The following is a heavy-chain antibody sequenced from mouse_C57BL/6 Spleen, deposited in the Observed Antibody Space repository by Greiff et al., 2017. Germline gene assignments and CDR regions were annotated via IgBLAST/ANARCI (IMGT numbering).Heavy chain of an antibody. Sequence: DVMLVESGGGLVKPGGSLKLSCAASGFTFSDYGMHWVRQAPEKGLEWVAYISSGSSTIYYADTVKGRFTISRDNAKNTLFLQMTSLRSEDTAMYYCARGAYYSNYVNYWGQGTTLTVSS. CDR3: ARGAYYSNYVNY. D-gene: IGHD2-5*01. V-gene: IGHV5-17*01. J-gene: IGHJ2*01. CDR2: ISSGSSTI. CDR1: GFTFSDYG.